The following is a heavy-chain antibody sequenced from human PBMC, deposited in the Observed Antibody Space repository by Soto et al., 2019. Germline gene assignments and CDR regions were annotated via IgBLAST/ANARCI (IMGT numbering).Heavy chain of an antibody. CDR1: GGSISSGDYY. V-gene: IGHV4-30-4*01. CDR2: IYYSGST. Sequence: SETLSLTCTVSGGSISSGDYYWSWIRQPPGKGLEWIGYIYYSGSTYYNPSLKSLVTISVDTSKNQFSLKLSSVTAADTAVYYCARYNSGYYLNYFDYWGQGTLVTVSS. CDR3: ARYNSGYYLNYFDY. D-gene: IGHD3-22*01. J-gene: IGHJ4*02.